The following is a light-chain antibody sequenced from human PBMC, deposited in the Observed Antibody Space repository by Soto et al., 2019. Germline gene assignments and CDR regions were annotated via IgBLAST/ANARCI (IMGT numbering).Light chain of an antibody. CDR2: DAS. Sequence: DIPMTQSPSSLSASVGNRVTITCRASQSISTYLNWYQKKPGKAPNLLIYDASRLQSGVPSRFSGSGGGTDFTLSISSVQPEDFATYFCQQSYIDPITFGQGTQLEF. CDR3: QQSYIDPIT. CDR1: QSISTY. J-gene: IGKJ5*01. V-gene: IGKV1-39*01.